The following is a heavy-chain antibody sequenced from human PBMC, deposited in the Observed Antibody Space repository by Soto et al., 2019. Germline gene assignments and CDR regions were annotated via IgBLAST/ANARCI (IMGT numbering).Heavy chain of an antibody. CDR2: IFHDGTA. CDR1: GVSLTSGNW. V-gene: IGHV4-4*02. Sequence: PSETLSLTCAVSGVSLTSGNWWTWVRQSPQRGLEYIGEIFHDGTANYYPSFERRVAMSVDTSRNQFSLKLTSVTAADTAVYFCARLVYDTRLNYMYFAFWGPGTLVTVYS. J-gene: IGHJ4*02. CDR3: ARLVYDTRLNYMYFAF. D-gene: IGHD3-10*01.